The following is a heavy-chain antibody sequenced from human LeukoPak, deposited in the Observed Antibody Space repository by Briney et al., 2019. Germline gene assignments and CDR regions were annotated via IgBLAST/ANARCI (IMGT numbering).Heavy chain of an antibody. Sequence: SETLSLTCAVSGGSISSGGYSWSWIRQPPGQGLEWIGYIYHSGSTYYNPSLKSRVTISVDRSKNQFSLKLSSVTAADTAVYYCARGPPQYSYGYWYFDLWGRGTLVTVSS. CDR3: ARGPPQYSYGYWYFDL. CDR1: GGSISSGGYS. CDR2: IYHSGST. J-gene: IGHJ2*01. V-gene: IGHV4-30-2*01. D-gene: IGHD5-18*01.